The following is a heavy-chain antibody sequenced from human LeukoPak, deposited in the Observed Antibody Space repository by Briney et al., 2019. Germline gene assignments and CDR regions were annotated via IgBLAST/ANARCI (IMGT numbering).Heavy chain of an antibody. V-gene: IGHV3-21*01. CDR1: GFTFSSYS. J-gene: IGHJ5*02. CDR2: ISSSSSYI. Sequence: PGGSLRLSCAASGFTFSSYSMNWVRQAPGKGLEWVSSISSSSSYIYYADSVKGRFTISRDNAKNSLYLQMNSLRAEDTAVYYCAGDFSGGYDYWFDPWGQGTLVTVSS. CDR3: AGDFSGGYDYWFDP. D-gene: IGHD5-12*01.